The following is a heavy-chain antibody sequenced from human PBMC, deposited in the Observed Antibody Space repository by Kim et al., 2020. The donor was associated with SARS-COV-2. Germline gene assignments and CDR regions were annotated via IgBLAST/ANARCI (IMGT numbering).Heavy chain of an antibody. J-gene: IGHJ6*03. CDR1: GFTFSSYG. CDR2: IWYDGSNK. CDR3: ARDGKDYDFWSGYSYYYMDV. Sequence: GGSLRLSCAASGFTFSSYGMHWVRQAPGKGLEWVAVIWYDGSNKYYADSVKGRFTISRDNSKNTLYLQMNSLRAEDTAVYYCARDGKDYDFWSGYSYYYMDVWGKGTTVTVSS. D-gene: IGHD3-3*01. V-gene: IGHV3-33*01.